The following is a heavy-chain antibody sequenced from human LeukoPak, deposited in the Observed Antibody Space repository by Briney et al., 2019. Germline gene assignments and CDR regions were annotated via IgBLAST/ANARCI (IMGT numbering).Heavy chain of an antibody. CDR2: INHSGST. CDR1: GGSFSGYY. Sequence: SETLSLTCAVYGGSFSGYYWSWIRQPPGKGLEWIGEINHSGSTYYNPSLKSRVTISVDTSKNQFSLKLSSVTAADTAVYYCARPNYYGSGSAFDYWGQGTLVTVSS. CDR3: ARPNYYGSGSAFDY. D-gene: IGHD3-10*01. J-gene: IGHJ4*02. V-gene: IGHV4-34*01.